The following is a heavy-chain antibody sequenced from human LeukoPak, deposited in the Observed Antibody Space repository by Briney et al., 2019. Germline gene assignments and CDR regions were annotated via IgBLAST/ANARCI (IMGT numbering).Heavy chain of an antibody. D-gene: IGHD3-22*01. J-gene: IGHJ6*02. Sequence: GGSLRLSCAASGFTCSSYEMNWVRQAPGKGLEWVSYISSSGSTIYYADSVKGRFTISRDNAKNSLYLQMNSLRAEDTAVYYCARDQRNYDSSGNYYYYGMDVWGQGTTVTVSS. V-gene: IGHV3-48*03. CDR3: ARDQRNYDSSGNYYYYGMDV. CDR2: ISSSGSTI. CDR1: GFTCSSYE.